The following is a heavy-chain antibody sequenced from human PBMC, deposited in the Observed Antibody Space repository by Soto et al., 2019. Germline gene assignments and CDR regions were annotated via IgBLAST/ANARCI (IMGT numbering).Heavy chain of an antibody. CDR3: ATAEVDY. J-gene: IGHJ4*02. Sequence: LRLSCAVAGYNFGNHWMHWVRQAPGKGLEWVSRMNSDGSIINYADSVKGRFTVSRDNAKNTLYLQMNSLRVEDTAVYYCATAEVDYWGPGTLVTVSS. CDR1: GYNFGNHW. V-gene: IGHV3-74*01. CDR2: MNSDGSII.